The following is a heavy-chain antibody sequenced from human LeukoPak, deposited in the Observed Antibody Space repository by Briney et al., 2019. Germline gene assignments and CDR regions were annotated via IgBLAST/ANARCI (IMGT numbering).Heavy chain of an antibody. Sequence: SGTLSLTCAVSGGSISSSNWWSWVRQRPGKGRVGIGEIYHSGSTNYNSSLKSRVTISVAKSKNQFSLKLSSVMAADAAVYYCAGGESPLVFDYWGQGTLVTVSS. V-gene: IGHV4-4*02. CDR3: AGGESPLVFDY. CDR1: GGSISSSNW. D-gene: IGHD3-10*01. CDR2: IYHSGST. J-gene: IGHJ4*02.